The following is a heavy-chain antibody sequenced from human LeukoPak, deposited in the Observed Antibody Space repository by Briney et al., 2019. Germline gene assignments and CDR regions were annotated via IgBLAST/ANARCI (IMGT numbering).Heavy chain of an antibody. CDR3: ARAKTYYYGSRSQPDAFDI. V-gene: IGHV1-18*01. CDR1: GDTFTSYG. J-gene: IGHJ3*02. Sequence: ASVKVSCKASGDTFTSYGISWVRQAPGQGLEWMGWISAYNGNTNYAQKLQGRVTMTTDTSTSTAYMELRSLRSDDTAVYYCARAKTYYYGSRSQPDAFDIWGQGTMVTVSS. D-gene: IGHD3-10*01. CDR2: ISAYNGNT.